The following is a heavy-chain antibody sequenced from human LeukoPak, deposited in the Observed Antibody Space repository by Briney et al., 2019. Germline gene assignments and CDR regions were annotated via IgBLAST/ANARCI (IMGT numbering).Heavy chain of an antibody. CDR2: INHSGST. D-gene: IGHD6-25*01. J-gene: IGHJ4*02. CDR1: GGSFNGYY. Sequence: SETLSLTCAVYGGSFNGYYWTWIRQPPGKGLEWIGEINHSGSTDYNPSLKSRVAISVDTSKNQFSLKLNSVTAADTAVYYCARGQLRLSNWGQGSLVIVSS. CDR3: ARGQLRLSN. V-gene: IGHV4-34*01.